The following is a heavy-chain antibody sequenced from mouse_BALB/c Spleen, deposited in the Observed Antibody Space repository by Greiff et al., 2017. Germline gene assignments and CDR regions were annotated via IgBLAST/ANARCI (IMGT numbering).Heavy chain of an antibody. J-gene: IGHJ4*01. D-gene: IGHD3-2*01. CDR1: GYSITSRYS. Sequence: EVQLVESGPDLVKPSQSLSLTCTVTGYSITSRYSWHWIRQFPGNKLEWMGYIHYSGSTNYNPSLKSRISITRDTSKNQFFLQLNSVTTEDTATYYCARRTARDPSYAMDYWGQGTSVTVSS. CDR2: IHYSGST. V-gene: IGHV3-1*02. CDR3: ARRTARDPSYAMDY.